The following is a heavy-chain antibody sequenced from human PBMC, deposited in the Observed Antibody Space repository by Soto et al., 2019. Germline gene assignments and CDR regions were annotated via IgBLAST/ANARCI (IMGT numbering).Heavy chain of an antibody. V-gene: IGHV4-59*08. CDR3: ARHVSSSGDPPRYGIDF. CDR1: GGSISAYY. CDR2: IYYSGST. Sequence: SETLSLTCTGSGGSISAYYWSWIRQPPGKGLEWIGYIYYSGSTNYNPSLKSRVTISVDTSKNQFSLKLSSVTAADTAVYYCARHVSSSGDPPRYGIDFRAQRTTVTVSS. J-gene: IGHJ6*02.